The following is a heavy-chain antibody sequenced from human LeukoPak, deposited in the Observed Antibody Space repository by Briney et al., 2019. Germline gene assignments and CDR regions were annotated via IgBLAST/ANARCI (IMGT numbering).Heavy chain of an antibody. CDR3: ASVTLSAYDGDY. V-gene: IGHV1-2*02. D-gene: IGHD5-12*01. Sequence: ASVKVSCKASGDTFTGYYMHWVRQAPGQGLEWMGWINPKSGGTNYAQKFQGRVTMTRDTSISTADMELSRLRSDDTAVYYCASVTLSAYDGDYRGQGTLVTVSS. CDR1: GDTFTGYY. J-gene: IGHJ4*02. CDR2: INPKSGGT.